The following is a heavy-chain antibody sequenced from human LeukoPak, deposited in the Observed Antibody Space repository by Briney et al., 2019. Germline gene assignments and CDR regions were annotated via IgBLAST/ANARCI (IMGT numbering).Heavy chain of an antibody. CDR3: ARVHYDSNGYYFDYYYYYMDV. D-gene: IGHD3-22*01. CDR2: IYYSGST. V-gene: IGHV4-59*01. Sequence: KPSETLSLTCTVSGGSISSYYWSWIRQPPGKGLEWIGYIYYSGSTNYNPSLKSRVTISVDTSKNQFSLKLSSVTAADTAVYYCARVHYDSNGYYFDYYYYYMDVWGKGTTVTVSS. CDR1: GGSISSYY. J-gene: IGHJ6*03.